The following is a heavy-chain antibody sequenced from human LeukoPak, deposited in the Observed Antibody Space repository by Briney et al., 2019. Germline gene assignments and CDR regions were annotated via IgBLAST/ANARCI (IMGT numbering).Heavy chain of an antibody. CDR2: IRGYNGQT. Sequence: GGSLRLSCAASGFNFGNNDMNWVRQTPGKGLEWVSGIRGYNGQTYYADSVKGRFTISRDKSVDTVYLQMNGLKTEDTAVYYCAKNITMMVFWGQGTLVTVSS. D-gene: IGHD3-22*01. V-gene: IGHV3-23*01. CDR1: GFNFGNND. CDR3: AKNITMMVF. J-gene: IGHJ4*02.